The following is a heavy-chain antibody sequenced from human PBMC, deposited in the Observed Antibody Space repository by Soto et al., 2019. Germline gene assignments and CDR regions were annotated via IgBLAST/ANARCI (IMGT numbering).Heavy chain of an antibody. CDR2: INGDGIST. J-gene: IGHJ4*02. Sequence: EVQLVESEGDLVQPGGSLRLSCAASGFTFSSYWMHWVSQDPEKGLVWVSRINGDGISTSYADSVKGRFTISRDNAKDTLYLHMNSLGAEDTAVYYCARISQGTYCRGGNCYSDYWGQGTLVTVSS. CDR3: ARISQGTYCRGGNCYSDY. CDR1: GFTFSSYW. D-gene: IGHD2-15*01. V-gene: IGHV3-74*01.